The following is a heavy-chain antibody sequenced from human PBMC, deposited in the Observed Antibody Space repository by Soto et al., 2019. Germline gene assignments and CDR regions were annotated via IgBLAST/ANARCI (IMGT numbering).Heavy chain of an antibody. Sequence: GSLRLSCAASGFTFSSYSMNWVRQAPGKGLEWVSYISSSSSTIYYADSVKGRFTISRDNAKNSLYLQMNSLRDEDTAVYYCARGPSGFGGTPYYYGMDVWGQGTTVTVS. CDR1: GFTFSSYS. CDR3: ARGPSGFGGTPYYYGMDV. D-gene: IGHD3-16*01. V-gene: IGHV3-48*02. J-gene: IGHJ6*02. CDR2: ISSSSSTI.